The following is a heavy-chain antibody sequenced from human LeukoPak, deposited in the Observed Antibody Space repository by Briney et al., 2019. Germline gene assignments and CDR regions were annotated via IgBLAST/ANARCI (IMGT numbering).Heavy chain of an antibody. CDR1: GGTFSSYA. V-gene: IGHV1-69*13. Sequence: GASVKVSCKASGGTFSSYAISWVRQAPGQGLEWMGGIIPIFGTANYAQKFQGRVTITADESTSTAYMELSSLRSEDTAVYYCARGRSSSSRLIYYYYGMDVWGRGTTVTVSS. CDR2: IIPIFGTA. CDR3: ARGRSSSSRLIYYYYGMDV. D-gene: IGHD6-6*01. J-gene: IGHJ6*02.